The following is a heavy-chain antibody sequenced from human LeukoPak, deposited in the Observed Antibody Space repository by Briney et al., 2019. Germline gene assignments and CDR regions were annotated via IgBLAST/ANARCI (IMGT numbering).Heavy chain of an antibody. CDR3: AGDMGIYAFDI. CDR1: GFTFSSYL. J-gene: IGHJ3*02. Sequence: PGGSLRLSCAASGFTFSSYLMHWVRQAPGKGLVWVSRITSDRSRTTYADSVKGRFTISRDNAKNTLYLQMNSLRAEDTAVYYCAGDMGIYAFDIWGQGTMVTVSS. CDR2: ITSDRSRT. D-gene: IGHD6-13*01. V-gene: IGHV3-74*01.